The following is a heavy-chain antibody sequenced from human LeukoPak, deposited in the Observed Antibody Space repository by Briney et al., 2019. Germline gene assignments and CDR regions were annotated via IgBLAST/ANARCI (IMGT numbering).Heavy chain of an antibody. CDR1: GGSFRGYI. V-gene: IGHV4-34*01. Sequence: PSETLSLTCAVYGGSFRGYIWGWIRQPPGQGLEWIAEISHSGSTTYSPSLKSRVTISLDTAKNQLSLQLNSVTAADTAVYYCARVAKCSSTCRGKYWYFDLWGRGTLVTVSS. D-gene: IGHD2-2*01. CDR2: ISHSGST. CDR3: ARVAKCSSTCRGKYWYFDL. J-gene: IGHJ2*01.